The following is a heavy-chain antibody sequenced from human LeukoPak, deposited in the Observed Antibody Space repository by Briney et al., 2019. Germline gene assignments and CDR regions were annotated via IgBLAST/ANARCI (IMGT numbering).Heavy chain of an antibody. CDR2: IIPILNIP. CDR1: GGTFDNSA. J-gene: IGHJ6*02. V-gene: IGHV1-69*04. D-gene: IGHD1-1*01. Sequence: GASVKVSCKASGGTFDNSAINWVRQAPGQGLEWMGRIIPILNIPNYAQKLQGRVTIAADKSTSTAYMELSSLRSDDTAVYYCARVKMEVGYYGLDVWGQGTTVTVSS. CDR3: ARVKMEVGYYGLDV.